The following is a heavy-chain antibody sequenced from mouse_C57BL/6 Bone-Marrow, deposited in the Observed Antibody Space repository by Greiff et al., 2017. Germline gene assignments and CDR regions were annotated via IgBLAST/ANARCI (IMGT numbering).Heavy chain of an antibody. CDR3: TTITTVVAFYAMDY. CDR1: GFNIKDDY. Sequence: EVKLMESGAELVRPGASVKLSCTASGFNIKDDYMHWVKQRPEQGLEWIGWIDPENGDTEYASKFQGKATITADTSSNTAYLQLSSLTSEDTAVYYCTTITTVVAFYAMDYWGQGTSVTVSS. V-gene: IGHV14-4*01. D-gene: IGHD1-1*01. J-gene: IGHJ4*01. CDR2: IDPENGDT.